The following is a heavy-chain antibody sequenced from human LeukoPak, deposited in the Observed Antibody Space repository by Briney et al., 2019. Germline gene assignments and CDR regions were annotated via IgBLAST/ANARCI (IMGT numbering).Heavy chain of an antibody. CDR2: IYYIGST. V-gene: IGHV4-59*01. CDR1: GGSITSYY. Sequence: SETLSLTCSVSGGSITSYYRSWIRQPPGKGLEWIGYIYYIGSTNYNPSLKSRVTISVDTSKNQFSLKLSSVTAADTAVYYCAKIKGGGGAFDIWGRGTMVTVSS. J-gene: IGHJ3*02. CDR3: AKIKGGGGAFDI. D-gene: IGHD3-16*01.